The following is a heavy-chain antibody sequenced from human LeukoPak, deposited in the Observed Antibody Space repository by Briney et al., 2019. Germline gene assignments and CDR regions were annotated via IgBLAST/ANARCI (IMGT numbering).Heavy chain of an antibody. J-gene: IGHJ3*02. CDR2: INAGNGNT. CDR1: GYTFTSYA. Sequence: ASVKVSCKASGYTFTSYAMHWVRQAPGQRLEWMGWINAGNGNTKYSQKFQGRVTITRNTPISTAYMELSSLRSEDTAVYYCARVPRTGDSAFDIWGQGTMVTVSS. CDR3: ARVPRTGDSAFDI. V-gene: IGHV1-3*01. D-gene: IGHD7-27*01.